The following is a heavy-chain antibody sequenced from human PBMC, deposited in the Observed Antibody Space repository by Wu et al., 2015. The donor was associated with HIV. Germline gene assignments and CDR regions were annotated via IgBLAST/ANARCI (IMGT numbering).Heavy chain of an antibody. V-gene: IGHV1-2*02. J-gene: IGHJ5*02. D-gene: IGHD3-10*01. CDR1: GYTFTGYY. CDR2: INPKSGGT. CDR3: ASPFGSGP. Sequence: QVQLVQSGAEVKKPGASVKVSCKASGYTFTGYYMHWVRQAPGQGLEWMGWINPKSGGTNYAQKFQGRVTMTRDTSISTAYMELSRLRYDDTAVYYCASPFGSGPWGQGTLVTVSS.